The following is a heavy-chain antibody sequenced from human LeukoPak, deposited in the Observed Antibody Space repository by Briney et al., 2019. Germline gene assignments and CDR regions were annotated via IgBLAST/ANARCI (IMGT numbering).Heavy chain of an antibody. J-gene: IGHJ6*03. CDR2: IKQDGSEK. CDR1: GITFSTYW. V-gene: IGHV3-7*01. CDR3: ARGKHCSSTSCYYPYYYYMDV. Sequence: GGSLRLSCAVSGITFSTYWMSWVRQAPGKGLEWVANIKQDGSEKYYVDSVKGRFTISRDNAKNSLYLQMNSLRAEDTAVYYCARGKHCSSTSCYYPYYYYMDVWGKGTTVTVSS. D-gene: IGHD2-2*01.